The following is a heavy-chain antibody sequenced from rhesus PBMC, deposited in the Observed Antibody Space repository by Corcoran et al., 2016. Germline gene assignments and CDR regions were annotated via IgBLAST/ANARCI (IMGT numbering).Heavy chain of an antibody. D-gene: IGHD5-42*01. J-gene: IGHJ2*01. CDR2: ISNGGGST. Sequence: GGGLVQPGGSLRLSCAASGFTFSSYGMSWVRQAPGKGLEWVSYISNGGGSTYYADSMKGRFTISRDNSKNTLSLQMNSLRAEDTAVYYCAKKGGYGVRNWYFDLWGPGTPITISS. V-gene: IGHV3S5*01. CDR1: GFTFSSYG. CDR3: AKKGGYGVRNWYFDL.